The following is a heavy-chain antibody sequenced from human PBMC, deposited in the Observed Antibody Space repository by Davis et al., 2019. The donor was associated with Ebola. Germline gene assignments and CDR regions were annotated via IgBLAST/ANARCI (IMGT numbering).Heavy chain of an antibody. Sequence: ASVKVSCKTSGYTFTNYGITWVRQAPGQGLEWMGWINPHNGNTNYAQNVQGRVTMTTDTSTSTAYMEVGSLRSDDTAVYYCARSPGIARYNWFDPWGQGTLVTVSS. V-gene: IGHV1-18*04. CDR3: ARSPGIARYNWFDP. CDR1: GYTFTNYG. J-gene: IGHJ5*02. CDR2: INPHNGNT. D-gene: IGHD6-13*01.